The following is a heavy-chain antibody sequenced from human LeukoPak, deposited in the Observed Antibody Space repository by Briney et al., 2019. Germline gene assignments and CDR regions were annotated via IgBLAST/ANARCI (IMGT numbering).Heavy chain of an antibody. CDR2: IFHRGGT. Sequence: PSETLSLTCTVSGGSISSSSYYWGWIRQPPGKGLEWIGYIFHRGGTSYNPSLKSRILFSVDTSQNQFSLKLSSVTAADTAVYYCARFSSIAAAEHGVDYWGQGTLVTVSS. V-gene: IGHV4-39*07. CDR3: ARFSSIAAAEHGVDY. D-gene: IGHD6-13*01. CDR1: GGSISSSSYY. J-gene: IGHJ4*02.